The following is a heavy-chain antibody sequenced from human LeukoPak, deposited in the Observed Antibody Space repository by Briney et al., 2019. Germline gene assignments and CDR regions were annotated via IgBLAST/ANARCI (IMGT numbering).Heavy chain of an antibody. J-gene: IGHJ4*02. CDR3: ARDYGGTRVIDY. CDR1: GGTFSSYA. Sequence: GASVKVSCKASGGTFSSYAISWVRQAPGQGLEWMGRIIPILGIANYAQKFQGRVTITADKSTSTAYMELSSLRSEDTAVYYCARDYGGTRVIDYWGQGALVTVSS. D-gene: IGHD4-23*01. V-gene: IGHV1-69*04. CDR2: IIPILGIA.